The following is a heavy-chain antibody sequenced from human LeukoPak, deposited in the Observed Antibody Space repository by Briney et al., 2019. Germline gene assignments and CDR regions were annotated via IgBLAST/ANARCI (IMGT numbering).Heavy chain of an antibody. CDR1: GFTFTSYE. CDR3: ARDQIGRYTFDY. V-gene: IGHV3-48*03. J-gene: IGHJ4*02. Sequence: PGGSLRLSCAASGFTFTSYEMNWVRQAPGKGLEWVSYISGSGNTIYYAESVKGRFTISRDNAKNSVNLQMNSLRAEDTAVYYCARDQIGRYTFDYCGQGTLVTVSS. D-gene: IGHD3-10*01. CDR2: ISGSGNTI.